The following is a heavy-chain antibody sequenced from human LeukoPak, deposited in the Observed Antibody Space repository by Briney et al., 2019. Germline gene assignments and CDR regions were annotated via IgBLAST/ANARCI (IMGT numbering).Heavy chain of an antibody. D-gene: IGHD2-15*01. CDR1: GFTLSTYA. J-gene: IGHJ4*02. V-gene: IGHV3-23*01. CDR2: TSSSDAGT. CDR3: AKDSARVLLRGFDY. Sequence: GGSLRLSCAASGFTLSTYAMSWVRQTPGKGLEWVAATSSSDAGTYHADFVRGRFTISRDNSKNTLYLQMNSLRAEDTAVYYCAKDSARVLLRGFDYWGQGTLVTVSS.